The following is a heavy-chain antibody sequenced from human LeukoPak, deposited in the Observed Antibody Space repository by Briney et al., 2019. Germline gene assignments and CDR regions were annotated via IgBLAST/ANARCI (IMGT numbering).Heavy chain of an antibody. Sequence: KASETLSLTCAVYGGSFIDYYLTWIRQPPGKGLEWIGEVHPSGITDSAPSLRSRVTISRDMSKNQFSLKLSSVTAADSAVYYCARGADWNKVGYWGQGTLVTVSS. J-gene: IGHJ4*02. V-gene: IGHV4-34*01. D-gene: IGHD1/OR15-1a*01. CDR2: VHPSGIT. CDR1: GGSFIDYY. CDR3: ARGADWNKVGY.